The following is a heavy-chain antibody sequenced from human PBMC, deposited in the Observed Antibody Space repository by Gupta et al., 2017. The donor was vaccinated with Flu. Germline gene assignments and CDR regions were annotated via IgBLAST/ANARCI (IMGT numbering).Heavy chain of an antibody. J-gene: IGHJ4*02. CDR1: FSGYY. CDR2: INPNSGGT. V-gene: IGHV1-2*06. CDR3: ARGYNWNDRHFDY. D-gene: IGHD1-1*01. Sequence: FSGYYMHWVRQAPGQGIEWMGRINPNSGGTNYEQKFQGRVTMTRDTSISTAYMELSRLRSDDTAVDYCARGYNWNDRHFDYWGQGTLVTVSS.